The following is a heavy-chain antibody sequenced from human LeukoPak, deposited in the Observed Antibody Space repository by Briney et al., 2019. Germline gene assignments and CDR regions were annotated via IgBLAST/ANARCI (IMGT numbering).Heavy chain of an antibody. CDR3: ARVRRLRFLEWFDY. CDR1: GFTFSSYG. CDR2: IWCDGSNK. V-gene: IGHV3-33*01. Sequence: PGGSLRLSCAASGFTFSSYGMHWVRQAPGKGLEWVAVIWCDGSNKYYADSVKGRFTISRDNSKNTLYLQMNSLRAEDTAVYYCARVRRLRFLEWFDYWGQGTLVTVSS. D-gene: IGHD3-3*01. J-gene: IGHJ4*02.